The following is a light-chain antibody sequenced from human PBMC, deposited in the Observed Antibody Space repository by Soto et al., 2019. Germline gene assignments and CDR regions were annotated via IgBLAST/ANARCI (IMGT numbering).Light chain of an antibody. J-gene: IGLJ3*02. CDR3: CSYAGVSTFWV. CDR2: EVS. CDR1: SSDVGSYNL. V-gene: IGLV2-23*02. Sequence: QSALTQPASVSGSPGQSITISCTGTSSDVGSYNLVSWYQQHPGKAPKVMIYEVSKRPSGVSNRFSGSKSGNTASLTISGLQAEDEADYYCCSYAGVSTFWVFGGGTKLTVL.